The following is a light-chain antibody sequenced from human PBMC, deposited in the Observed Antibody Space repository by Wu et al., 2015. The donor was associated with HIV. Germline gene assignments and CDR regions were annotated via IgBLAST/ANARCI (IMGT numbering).Light chain of an antibody. CDR2: GAS. V-gene: IGKV3-20*01. Sequence: EIVLTQSPGTLSLSPGERATLYCRASQSVSSNSLAWYQQKFGQAPRLLIYGASSRATGIPDRFSGSGSGTDFTLTISSLEPEDFAVYYCQQYGSSSWTFGQGTKVEIK. J-gene: IGKJ1*01. CDR1: QSVSSNS. CDR3: QQYGSSSWT.